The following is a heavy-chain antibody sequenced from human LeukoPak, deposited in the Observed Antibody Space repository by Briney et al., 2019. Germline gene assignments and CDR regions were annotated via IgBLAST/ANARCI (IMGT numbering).Heavy chain of an antibody. J-gene: IGHJ5*02. Sequence: PGGSLRLSCAASGFSFSTYGMHWIRQAPGKGLEWVSYISKGGRTIFYADSVKGRFTISRDNAKNSLFLQMNSLRAEDTAVYYCTITEDNWFDPWGQGTLVTVSS. CDR2: ISKGGRTI. V-gene: IGHV3-48*04. CDR1: GFSFSTYG. CDR3: TITEDNWFDP. D-gene: IGHD1-14*01.